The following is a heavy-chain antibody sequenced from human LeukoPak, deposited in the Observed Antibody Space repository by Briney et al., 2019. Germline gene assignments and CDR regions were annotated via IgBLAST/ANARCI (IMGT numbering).Heavy chain of an antibody. J-gene: IGHJ4*02. CDR2: FSSDGSYI. CDR3: ARDHGRGSTDYFDY. V-gene: IGHV3-21*01. Sequence: GGSLRLSCATSGFTFSSYSMNWLRQAPGKGLEWVSSFSSDGSYIYYADSVKGRFSISRDTAKNSLYLQMNSLGVDDTAVYYCARDHGRGSTDYFDYWGQGTLVTVSS. CDR1: GFTFSSYS. D-gene: IGHD3-10*01.